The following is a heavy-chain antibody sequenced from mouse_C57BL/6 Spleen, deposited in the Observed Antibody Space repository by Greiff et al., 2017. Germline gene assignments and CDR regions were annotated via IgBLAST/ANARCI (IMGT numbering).Heavy chain of an antibody. D-gene: IGHD2-10*01. J-gene: IGHJ1*03. CDR2: IYPRSGNT. V-gene: IGHV1-81*01. Sequence: VQLQQSGAELARPGASVKLSCKASGYTFTSYGISWVKQRTGQGLEWIGAIYPRSGNTYYNEKFKGKATLTADKSSSTAYMELRSLTSEDSAVYFCGRPNMDTTGYFDVWGTGTTVTVSS. CDR1: GYTFTSYG. CDR3: GRPNMDTTGYFDV.